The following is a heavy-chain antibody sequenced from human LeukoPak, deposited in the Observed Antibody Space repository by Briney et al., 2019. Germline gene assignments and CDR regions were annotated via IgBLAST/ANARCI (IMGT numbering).Heavy chain of an antibody. Sequence: GGSLRLSCAASGFTFSNYWMSWVRQAPGKGLQWVANIKQDGSEKYYVDSVKGRFTISRDNAKKSLYLQMNSLRAEDSAVYYCARDDDWNYEDYWGQGTLVTVSS. CDR2: IKQDGSEK. CDR3: ARDDDWNYEDY. CDR1: GFTFSNYW. D-gene: IGHD1-7*01. J-gene: IGHJ4*02. V-gene: IGHV3-7*01.